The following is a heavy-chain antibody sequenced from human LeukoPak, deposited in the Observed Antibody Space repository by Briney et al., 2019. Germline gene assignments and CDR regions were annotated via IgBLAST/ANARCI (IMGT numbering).Heavy chain of an antibody. CDR1: GYSFTSYW. Sequence: GESLKISCKGSGYSFTSYWISWVRQMPGKGLEWMGRIDPSDSYTNYSPSFQGHVTISADKSISTAYLQWSSLKASDTAMYYCASIGSGSYYKGPDYYGMDVWGNGTTVTVSS. CDR3: ASIGSGSYYKGPDYYGMDV. D-gene: IGHD3-10*01. J-gene: IGHJ6*04. V-gene: IGHV5-10-1*01. CDR2: IDPSDSYT.